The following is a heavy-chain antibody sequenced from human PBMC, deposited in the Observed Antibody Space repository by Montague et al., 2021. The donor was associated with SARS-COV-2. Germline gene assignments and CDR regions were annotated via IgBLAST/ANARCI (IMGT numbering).Heavy chain of an antibody. CDR2: IYPGDSDT. CDR3: ARVTDYYYDTSGYWDAFDI. CDR1: GYSLTSYW. J-gene: IGHJ3*02. Sequence: QSGAEVKEPGESLKISCKGPGYSLTSYWIGWVHQMPGKGLEWTGIIYPGDSDTRYSPSFQGQVTISADKSISTAYLQWSSLKASDTAIYYCARVTDYYYDTSGYWDAFDIWGQGTMVTVSS. D-gene: IGHD3-22*01. V-gene: IGHV5-51*07.